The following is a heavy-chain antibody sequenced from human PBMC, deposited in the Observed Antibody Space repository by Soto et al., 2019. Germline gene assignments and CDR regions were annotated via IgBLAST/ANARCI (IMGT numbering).Heavy chain of an antibody. J-gene: IGHJ4*02. CDR1: GFTFSSYA. Sequence: EVQLLESGGGLVQPGGSLRLSCAASGFTFSSYAMSWVRQAPGKGLEWVSAISGSGGSTYYADSVKGRFTISRDNTKNTLYLQMNSLRAGDTAVYYCAKSTILGVVIILWGQGTLVTVSS. CDR2: ISGSGGST. CDR3: AKSTILGVVIIL. D-gene: IGHD3-3*01. V-gene: IGHV3-23*01.